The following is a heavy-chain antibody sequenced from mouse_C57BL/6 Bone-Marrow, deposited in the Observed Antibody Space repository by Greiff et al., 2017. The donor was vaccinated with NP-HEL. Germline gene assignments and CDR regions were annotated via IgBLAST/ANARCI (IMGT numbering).Heavy chain of an antibody. CDR3: AEGFSTGRYYAMDY. Sequence: VQLKESVAELVRPGASVKLSCTASGFNIKNTYMHWVKQRPEQGLEWIGRIDPANGNTKYAPKFQGKATITADTSSNTAYLQLSSLTSEDTAIYYCAEGFSTGRYYAMDYWGQGTSVTVSS. CDR1: GFNIKNTY. D-gene: IGHD4-1*01. CDR2: IDPANGNT. V-gene: IGHV14-3*01. J-gene: IGHJ4*01.